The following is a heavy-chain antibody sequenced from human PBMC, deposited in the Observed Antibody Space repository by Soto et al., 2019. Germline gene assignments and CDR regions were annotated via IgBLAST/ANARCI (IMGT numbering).Heavy chain of an antibody. CDR3: ARRAWDSYYAIDV. V-gene: IGHV3-30*09. CDR1: GFTYTDFA. D-gene: IGHD3-22*01. CDR2: ISYDGSDK. J-gene: IGHJ6*02. Sequence: VQLVESGGGEVQPGRSLRLSCAASGFTYTDFALHWVRQAPGKGLEWVAIISYDGSDKYYADSVKGRFAISRDNPKKTLYLEMHSLRPEDTAVYFCARRAWDSYYAIDVWGQGTTVTVFS.